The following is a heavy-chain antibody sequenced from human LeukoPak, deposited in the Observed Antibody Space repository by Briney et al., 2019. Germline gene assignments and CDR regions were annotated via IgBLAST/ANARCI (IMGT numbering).Heavy chain of an antibody. V-gene: IGHV1-8*01. CDR1: GYTFTSYD. D-gene: IGHD6-19*01. Sequence: ASVTVSCKASGYTFTSYDISWVRQATGQGLEWMGWMNPNSGNTGYAQKFQGRVTMTRNTSISTAYMELRSLRSDDTAVYYCARAGYSSGWYADYWGQGTLVTVSS. CDR2: MNPNSGNT. CDR3: ARAGYSSGWYADY. J-gene: IGHJ4*02.